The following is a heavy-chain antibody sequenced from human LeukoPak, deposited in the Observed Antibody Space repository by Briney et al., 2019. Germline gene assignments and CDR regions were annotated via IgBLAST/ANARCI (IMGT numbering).Heavy chain of an antibody. CDR2: VYYIGTT. Sequence: SETLSLTCTVSGVSISTYYWSWIRQPPGKGLEWIGYVYYIGTTNYNPPLKSRVTISVDTPKNQFSLKLSSVTAADTAVYYCARVHDNWFDPWGQGTLVTVSS. CDR3: ARVHDNWFDP. V-gene: IGHV4-59*01. CDR1: GVSISTYY. J-gene: IGHJ5*02.